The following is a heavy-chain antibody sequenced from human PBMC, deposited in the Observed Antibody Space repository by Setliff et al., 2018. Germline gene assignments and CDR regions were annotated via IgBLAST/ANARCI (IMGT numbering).Heavy chain of an antibody. J-gene: IGHJ4*02. CDR1: GFTYHNCW. V-gene: IGHV3-7*01. D-gene: IGHD3-10*01. CDR2: INPDGSEK. Sequence: LRLSCGASGFTYHNCWVSWVRQAPGKGLEWLASINPDGSEKYYVDSVKGRFTISRDNAKNSLSLQMNSLRTEDTAVYYCFGAGTCSYWGQGTLVTVSS. CDR3: FGAGTCSY.